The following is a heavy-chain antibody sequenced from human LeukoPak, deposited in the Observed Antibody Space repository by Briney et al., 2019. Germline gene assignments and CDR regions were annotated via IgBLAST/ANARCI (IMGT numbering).Heavy chain of an antibody. V-gene: IGHV3-33*01. Sequence: AGGSLRLSCAASGFTFSSYGMHWVRQAPGKGLEWVAVIWNDGSNKYYADSVKGRFTISRDNSKNTLYLQMNSLRAEDTAVYYCARIHSLYYYDSSGYGAFDIWGQGTMVTVSS. CDR3: ARIHSLYYYDSSGYGAFDI. J-gene: IGHJ3*02. D-gene: IGHD3-22*01. CDR1: GFTFSSYG. CDR2: IWNDGSNK.